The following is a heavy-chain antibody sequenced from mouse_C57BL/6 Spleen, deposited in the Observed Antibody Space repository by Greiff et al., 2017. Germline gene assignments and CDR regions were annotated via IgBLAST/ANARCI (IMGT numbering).Heavy chain of an antibody. J-gene: IGHJ2*01. Sequence: EVHLVESGGGLVQPGGSRKLSCAASGFTFSSFGMHWVRQAPEKGLEWVAYISSGSSTIYYADTVKGRFTISRDNPKNTLFLQMTSLRSEDTAMYYCASSYYYGSSNYFDYWGQGTTLTVSS. CDR3: ASSYYYGSSNYFDY. V-gene: IGHV5-17*02. D-gene: IGHD1-1*01. CDR2: ISSGSSTI. CDR1: GFTFSSFG.